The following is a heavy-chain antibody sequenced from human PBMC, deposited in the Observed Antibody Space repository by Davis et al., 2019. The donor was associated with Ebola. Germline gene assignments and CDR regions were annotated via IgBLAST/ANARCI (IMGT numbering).Heavy chain of an antibody. CDR2: IIPILGIA. D-gene: IGHD5-24*01. CDR3: ARTVEMATTLYYTYGMDV. Sequence: SVKVSCKASGCTFSSYAISWVRQAPGQGLEWMGRIIPILGIANYAQKFQGRVTITADKSTSTAYMELSSLRSEDTAVYYCARTVEMATTLYYTYGMDVWGQGTTVTVSS. V-gene: IGHV1-69*04. CDR1: GCTFSSYA. J-gene: IGHJ6*02.